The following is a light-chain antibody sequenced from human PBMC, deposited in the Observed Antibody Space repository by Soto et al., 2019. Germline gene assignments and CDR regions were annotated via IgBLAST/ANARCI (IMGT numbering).Light chain of an antibody. CDR2: KIS. J-gene: IGKJ1*01. CDR1: ESVFYSSNNRSY. CDR3: MQATQFPRT. Sequence: DIVMTQSPDSLAVSLGETAAINCKSSESVFYSSNNRSYLAWLQQRPGQPPRLLIYKISNRFSGVPDRFSGSGAGTDFTLKISRVEAEDVGVYYCMQATQFPRTFGRGTKVDIK. V-gene: IGKV2-24*01.